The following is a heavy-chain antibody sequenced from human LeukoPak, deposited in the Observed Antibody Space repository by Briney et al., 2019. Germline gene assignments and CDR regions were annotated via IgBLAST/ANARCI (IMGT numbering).Heavy chain of an antibody. J-gene: IGHJ4*02. CDR2: ISHDGSDK. V-gene: IGHV3-30*03. CDR1: GFTFSDFG. Sequence: PGGSLRLSCAASGFTFSDFGIYWVRQAPGKGLEWVSIISHDGSDKFYADSVKGRFTISRDNAKNSLYLQMNSLRAEDTAVYFCASGNSFDYWGQGTLVTVSS. CDR3: ASGNSFDY.